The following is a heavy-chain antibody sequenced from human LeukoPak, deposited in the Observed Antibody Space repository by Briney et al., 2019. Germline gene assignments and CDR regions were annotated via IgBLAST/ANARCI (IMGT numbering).Heavy chain of an antibody. Sequence: SETLSLTCTVSGGSISSHYWNWIRQPPGKGLEWIGYIYSGSPKYNPSLKSRVTISVDTSKNQFSLKLGSVTAADTAVYYCAKDLWDAGVARIFGYWGQGTLVTVSS. V-gene: IGHV4-59*11. CDR2: IYSGSP. CDR1: GGSISSHY. CDR3: AKDLWDAGVARIFGY. J-gene: IGHJ4*02. D-gene: IGHD2/OR15-2a*01.